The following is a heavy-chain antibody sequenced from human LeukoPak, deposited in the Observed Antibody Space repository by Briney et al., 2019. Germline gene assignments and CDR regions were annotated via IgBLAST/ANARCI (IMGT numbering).Heavy chain of an antibody. J-gene: IGHJ5*02. CDR1: GGSISSYY. V-gene: IGHV4-4*07. CDR3: ARGPDVLYCGSTSCYTWTFDP. D-gene: IGHD2-2*02. Sequence: SETLSLTCTVSGGSISSYYWSWIRQPAGKGLEWIGRIYTSGSTNYNPSLKSRVTMSVDTSKNQFSLKLSSVTAADTAVYYCARGPDVLYCGSTSCYTWTFDPWGQGTLVTVSS. CDR2: IYTSGST.